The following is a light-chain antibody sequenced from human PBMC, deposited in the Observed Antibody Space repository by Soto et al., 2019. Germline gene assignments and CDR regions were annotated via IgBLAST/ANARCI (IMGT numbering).Light chain of an antibody. V-gene: IGLV4-69*01. J-gene: IGLJ2*01. CDR3: QTWGTAYVL. CDR1: SGHSSYA. CDR2: VNSDGSH. Sequence: QSVLTQSPSASASLGASVKLTCTLSSGHSSYAIAWHQQQPGKGPRYLMKVNSDGSHSKGDGIPDRFSGSSSGAERYFTISSLQSEDEADYYCQTWGTAYVLFGGGTQLTVL.